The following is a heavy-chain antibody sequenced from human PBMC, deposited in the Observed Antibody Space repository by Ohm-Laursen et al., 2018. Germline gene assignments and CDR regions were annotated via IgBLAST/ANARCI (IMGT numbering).Heavy chain of an antibody. CDR3: AKAKGTDNGYDYFGDH. D-gene: IGHD5-12*01. Sequence: SLRLSCAASGFTFSDYYMSWIRQAPGKGLEWLAVISNDGTIKRYIDSVKGRFSISRDTSKNTLFLQMGRVRVEDTAVYYCAKAKGTDNGYDYFGDHWGQGTLVIVSS. J-gene: IGHJ4*02. CDR2: ISNDGTIK. V-gene: IGHV3-30*18. CDR1: GFTFSDYY.